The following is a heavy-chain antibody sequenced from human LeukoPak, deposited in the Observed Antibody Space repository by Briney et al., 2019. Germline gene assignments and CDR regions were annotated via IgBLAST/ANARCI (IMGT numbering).Heavy chain of an antibody. CDR2: IKQDGSVK. J-gene: IGHJ6*02. Sequence: GGTLRLSSAASGFTFSTFWMTWLRQAPGRGPEWVANIKQDGSVKYYVDSLKGRFTISRDNVKNSLYLQMNSVGAEDPAVYYCARLAYCGGECFYSMDVWGQGTTVTVSS. D-gene: IGHD2-21*01. CDR1: GFTFSTFW. V-gene: IGHV3-7*01. CDR3: ARLAYCGGECFYSMDV.